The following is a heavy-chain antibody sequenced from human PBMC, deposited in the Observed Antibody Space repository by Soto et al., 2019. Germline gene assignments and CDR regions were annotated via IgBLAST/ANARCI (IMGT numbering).Heavy chain of an antibody. CDR1: GFTFSSYD. V-gene: IGHV3-13*01. D-gene: IGHD3-22*01. Sequence: EVQLVESGGGLVQPGGSLRLSCAASGFTFSSYDMHWVRQATGKGLEWVSAIGTAGDTYYPGSVKGRFTISRENAKNSLYLQINSLRGGDKSVYYCAREASYDSSGYYYLAFEIWCQGTMVTVSS. J-gene: IGHJ3*02. CDR2: IGTAGDT. CDR3: AREASYDSSGYYYLAFEI.